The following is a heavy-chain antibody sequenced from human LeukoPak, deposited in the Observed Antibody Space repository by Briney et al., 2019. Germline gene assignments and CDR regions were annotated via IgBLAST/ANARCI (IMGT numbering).Heavy chain of an antibody. J-gene: IGHJ3*02. D-gene: IGHD6-19*01. CDR3: ATGGGWYVLYAFDI. CDR2: FDPEDGET. V-gene: IGHV1-24*01. CDR1: GYTLTELS. Sequence: ASVKVSCKVSGYTLTELSTHWVRHAPGKGLEWMGGFDPEDGETIYAQKFQGRVTMTEDTSTDTAYMELSSLRSEDTAVYYCATGGGWYVLYAFDIWGQGTMVTVSS.